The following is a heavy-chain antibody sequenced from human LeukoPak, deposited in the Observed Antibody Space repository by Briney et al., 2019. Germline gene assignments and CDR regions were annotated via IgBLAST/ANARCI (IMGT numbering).Heavy chain of an antibody. J-gene: IGHJ4*02. Sequence: SETLSLTCTVSGYSISTGYYWDWIRQPPGKGLEGIGTFYHGGSTNYNPSLKSRVTISVDTSKNQFSLKLSSVTAADTAVYYCARRHVEYSSSSDPYYFDYWGQGTLVTVSS. CDR2: FYHGGST. CDR3: ARRHVEYSSSSDPYYFDY. D-gene: IGHD6-6*01. V-gene: IGHV4-38-2*02. CDR1: GYSISTGYY.